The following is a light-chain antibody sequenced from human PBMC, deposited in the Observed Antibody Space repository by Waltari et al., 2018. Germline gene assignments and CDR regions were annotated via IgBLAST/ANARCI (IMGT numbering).Light chain of an antibody. CDR3: QQYNSYSPWT. J-gene: IGKJ1*01. V-gene: IGKV1-5*01. CDR2: DAS. Sequence: DIQMTQSPSTLSASVGDRVTITCRASQSIGSWLAWYQQKPGKAPKVLVYDASSLESGVPSRFSGSGSGTEFTLTISSLQPDDFATYYCQQYNSYSPWTFGLGTKVEIK. CDR1: QSIGSW.